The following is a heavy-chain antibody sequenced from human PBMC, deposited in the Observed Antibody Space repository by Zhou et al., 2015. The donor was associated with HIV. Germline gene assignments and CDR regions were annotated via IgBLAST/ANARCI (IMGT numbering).Heavy chain of an antibody. CDR3: ARGLGSGGERERIAVTGTLDY. CDR1: GGTFSSYA. CDR2: IIPIFGTA. Sequence: QVQLVQSGAEVKKPGSSVKLSCKASGGTFSSYAISWVRQAPGQGLEWMGGIIPIFGTANYAQKFQGRVTITADESTSTAYMELSSLRSEDTAVYYCARGLGSGGERERIAVTGTLDYWGQGTLVTVSS. V-gene: IGHV1-69*12. J-gene: IGHJ4*02. D-gene: IGHD6-19*01.